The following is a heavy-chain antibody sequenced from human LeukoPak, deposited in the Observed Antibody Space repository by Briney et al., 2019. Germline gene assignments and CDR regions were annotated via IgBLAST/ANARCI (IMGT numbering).Heavy chain of an antibody. J-gene: IGHJ4*02. CDR3: ARDYCSSTSCYEGY. D-gene: IGHD2-2*01. CDR1: GYTFTGYY. CDR2: INPNSGGT. Sequence: ASVMVSCKASGYTFTGYYMHWVRQAPGQGLEWMGWINPNSGGTNYAQKFQGRVTMTRDTSISTAYMELSRLRSDDTAVYYCARDYCSSTSCYEGYWGQGTLVTVSS. V-gene: IGHV1-2*02.